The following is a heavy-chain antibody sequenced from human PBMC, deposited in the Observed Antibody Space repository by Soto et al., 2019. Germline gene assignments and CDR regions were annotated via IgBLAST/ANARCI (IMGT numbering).Heavy chain of an antibody. Sequence: EVQLVESGGGLVQPGGSLRLSCAASGFTVSSSFMSWVRQAPGKGLEWVSVIYTGDTTYYSDSVKGRFTISRHNSKNTVYLQMNSLRTEDTAVYYCTRAPVTTEGYGMDVWGQGTTVTVSS. D-gene: IGHD4-17*01. CDR1: GFTVSSSF. V-gene: IGHV3-53*04. CDR2: IYTGDTT. J-gene: IGHJ6*02. CDR3: TRAPVTTEGYGMDV.